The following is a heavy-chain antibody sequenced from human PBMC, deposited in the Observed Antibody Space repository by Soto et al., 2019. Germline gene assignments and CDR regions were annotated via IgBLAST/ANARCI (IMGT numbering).Heavy chain of an antibody. J-gene: IGHJ3*02. Sequence: GASVKVSCKASGYTFTGYYMHWVRQAPGQGLEWMGWINPNSGGTNYAQKFQGRVTMTEDTSTDTAYMELSSLRSEDTAVYYCADGALLDIWGQGTMVTVSS. V-gene: IGHV1-2*02. CDR1: GYTFTGYY. D-gene: IGHD3-16*01. CDR3: ADGALLDI. CDR2: INPNSGGT.